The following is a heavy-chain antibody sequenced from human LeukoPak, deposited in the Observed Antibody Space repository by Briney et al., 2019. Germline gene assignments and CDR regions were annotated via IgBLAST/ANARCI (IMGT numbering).Heavy chain of an antibody. CDR1: GFTFSSYG. CDR2: ISGSGGST. V-gene: IGHV3-23*01. D-gene: IGHD6-19*01. J-gene: IGHJ6*03. CDR3: AKGGNSGRTYYYYHMDV. Sequence: GGSLRLSCAASGFTFSSYGMSWVRQAPGEGPEWVSSISGSGGSTYYADSVKGRFTISRDSSKNTVYLQMNGLRAEDTAVYYCAKGGNSGRTYYYYHMDVWGKGTTVTVSS.